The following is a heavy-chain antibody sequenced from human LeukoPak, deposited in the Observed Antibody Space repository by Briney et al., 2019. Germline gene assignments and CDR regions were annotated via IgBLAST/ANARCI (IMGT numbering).Heavy chain of an antibody. CDR1: GYTFTSYG. V-gene: IGHV1-18*01. CDR2: ISAYNGNT. Sequence: AASVKVSCKASGYTFTSYGISWVRQAPGQGLEWMGWISAYNGNTNYAQKLQGRVTMTTDTSTSTAYMELRSLRSDDTAVYYCARGLRWLQSYGDAFDIWGQGTMVTVSS. CDR3: ARGLRWLQSYGDAFDI. J-gene: IGHJ3*02. D-gene: IGHD5-24*01.